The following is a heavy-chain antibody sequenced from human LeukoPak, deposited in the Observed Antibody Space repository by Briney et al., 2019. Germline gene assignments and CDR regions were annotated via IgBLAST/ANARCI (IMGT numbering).Heavy chain of an antibody. V-gene: IGHV1-2*02. Sequence: ASVKVSCKASGYTFTSYDINWVRQATGQGLEWMGWINPNSGGTNYAQKFQGRVTMTRDTSISTAYMELSRLRSDDTAVYYCARALTIAVAGTWGYWGQGTLVTVSS. CDR1: GYTFTSYD. CDR2: INPNSGGT. J-gene: IGHJ4*02. D-gene: IGHD6-19*01. CDR3: ARALTIAVAGTWGY.